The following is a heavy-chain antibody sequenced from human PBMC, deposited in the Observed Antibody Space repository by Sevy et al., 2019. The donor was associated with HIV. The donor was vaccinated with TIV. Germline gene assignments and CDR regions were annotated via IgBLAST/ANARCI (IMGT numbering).Heavy chain of an antibody. J-gene: IGHJ4*02. CDR3: SKDLTERYSTSSGDFDY. Sequence: GGSLRLSCAASGFTFNVYGMHWVRQAPGKGLQWVAFTRYDGSTKHYADSVKGRFTMSRDNSKNTLYLQMNSLRVEDTAMYYCSKDLTERYSTSSGDFDYWGQGSLVTVSS. D-gene: IGHD6-6*01. CDR2: TRYDGSTK. V-gene: IGHV3-30*02. CDR1: GFTFNVYG.